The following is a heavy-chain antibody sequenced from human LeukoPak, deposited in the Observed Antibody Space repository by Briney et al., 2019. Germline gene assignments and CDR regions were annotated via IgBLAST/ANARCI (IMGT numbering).Heavy chain of an antibody. CDR2: IIPIFGTA. CDR3: ARVLWFGELLWFDP. CDR1: GGTFNIYA. Sequence: ASVKVSCKASGGTFNIYAISWVRQAPGQGLEWMGGIIPIFGTANYAQKFQDRVTITADKSTSTAYMELRSLRSDDTAVYYCARVLWFGELLWFDPWGQGTLVTVSS. D-gene: IGHD3-10*01. J-gene: IGHJ5*02. V-gene: IGHV1-69*06.